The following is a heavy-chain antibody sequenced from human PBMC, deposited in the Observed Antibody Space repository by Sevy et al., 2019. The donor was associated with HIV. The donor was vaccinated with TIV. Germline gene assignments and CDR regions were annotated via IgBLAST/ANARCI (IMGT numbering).Heavy chain of an antibody. J-gene: IGHJ3*02. CDR3: ARVFPYCSGGSCYSPYDAFDI. D-gene: IGHD2-15*01. V-gene: IGHV1-2*02. CDR2: IKPNSGST. CDR1: GYTFAGHY. Sequence: ASVKVSCKASGYTFAGHYMHWVRQAPGQGLEWMGWIKPNSGSTDCAQKFQGRVTLTRDTSISTAYLELSRLTSDDTAVYYCARVFPYCSGGSCYSPYDAFDIWGQGTMVTVSS.